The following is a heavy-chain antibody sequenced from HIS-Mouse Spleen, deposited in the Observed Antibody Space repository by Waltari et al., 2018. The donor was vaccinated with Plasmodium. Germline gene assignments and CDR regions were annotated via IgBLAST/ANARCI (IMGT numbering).Heavy chain of an antibody. Sequence: QVQLVESGGGVVQPGRSLRLSCAASGFTFSSYAMRWVRQAPGKGLERGAVIANDGSNKYYADSVKGRFTISRDNSKNTLYLQMNSLRAEDTAVYYCARLYYDFWSGYYPYGMDVWGQGTTVTVSS. V-gene: IGHV3-30*04. CDR3: ARLYYDFWSGYYPYGMDV. CDR2: IANDGSNK. CDR1: GFTFSSYA. D-gene: IGHD3-3*01. J-gene: IGHJ6*02.